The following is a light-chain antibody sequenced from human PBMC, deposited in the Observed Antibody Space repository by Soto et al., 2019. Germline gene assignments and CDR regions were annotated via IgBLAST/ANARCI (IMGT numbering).Light chain of an antibody. Sequence: QSVLTQPASVSGSPGQSITISCSGTSSDIGSYDHVAWHQQFPGKSPKLIIYAVSDRPSGVSDRFSGSKSGISASLTISGLQTEGEADYYCISYTDRQSYLFGTGTKVTVL. J-gene: IGLJ1*01. V-gene: IGLV2-14*03. CDR2: AVS. CDR3: ISYTDRQSYL. CDR1: SSDIGSYDH.